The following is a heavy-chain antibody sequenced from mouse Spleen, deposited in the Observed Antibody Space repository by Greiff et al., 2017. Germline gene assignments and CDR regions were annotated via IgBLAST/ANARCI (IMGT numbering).Heavy chain of an antibody. Sequence: VQLQQSGPGLVQPSQSLSITCTVSGFSLTSYGVHWVRQPPGKGLEWLGMIWGDGSTDYNSALKSRLSISKDNSKSQVFLKMNSLQTDDTARYYCARGAHAMDYWGQGTSVTVSS. CDR2: IWGDGST. J-gene: IGHJ4*01. CDR3: ARGAHAMDY. V-gene: IGHV2-6-7*01. CDR1: GFSLTSYG.